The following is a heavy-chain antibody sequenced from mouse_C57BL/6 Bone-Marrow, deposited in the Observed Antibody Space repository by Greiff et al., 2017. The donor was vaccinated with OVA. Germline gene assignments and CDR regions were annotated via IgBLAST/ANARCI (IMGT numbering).Heavy chain of an antibody. J-gene: IGHJ3*01. CDR2: IDPEDGDT. Sequence: EVQLQQSGAELVRPGASVKLSCTASGFNIKDYYMHWVKQRPEQGLEWIGRIDPEDGDTEYAPKFPGKATMTADTSSNTAYLQLSSLTSEDTAVYYCTTPIYYGSSAWFAYWGQGTLVTVSA. CDR3: TTPIYYGSSAWFAY. D-gene: IGHD1-1*01. V-gene: IGHV14-1*01. CDR1: GFNIKDYY.